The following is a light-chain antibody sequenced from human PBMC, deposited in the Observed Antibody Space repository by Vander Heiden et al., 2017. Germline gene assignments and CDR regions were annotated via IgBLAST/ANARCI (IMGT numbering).Light chain of an antibody. CDR2: AAS. Sequence: IQMIQSPSCASASVAGRVTITCRASQGISRSLAWYQQKPGKAPKLLIYAASSLQSGVPSRFSGSGSGTDFTLTISSLQPEDFATYYCQQANSFPYTFGQGTKLEIK. CDR1: QGISRS. CDR3: QQANSFPYT. V-gene: IGKV1-12*02. J-gene: IGKJ2*01.